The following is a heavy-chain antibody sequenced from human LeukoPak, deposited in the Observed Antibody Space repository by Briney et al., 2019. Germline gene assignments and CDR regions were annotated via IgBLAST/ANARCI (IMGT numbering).Heavy chain of an antibody. D-gene: IGHD3-10*01. CDR1: GGSISSYY. CDR2: IYYSGST. CDR3: ARQDRSYYYGSGSYPQSFDY. J-gene: IGHJ4*02. V-gene: IGHV4-59*08. Sequence: SETLSLTCTVSGGSISSYYWSWIRQPPGKGLEWIGYIYYSGSTNYKPSLKSRVTISVDTSKNQFSLKLSSVTAADTAVYYCARQDRSYYYGSGSYPQSFDYWGQGTLVTVSS.